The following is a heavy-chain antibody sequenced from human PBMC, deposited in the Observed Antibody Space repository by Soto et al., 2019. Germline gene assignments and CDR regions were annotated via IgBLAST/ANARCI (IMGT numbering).Heavy chain of an antibody. CDR3: ARLRYGGNLFDY. V-gene: IGHV3-30-3*01. CDR1: GFTFSSYA. J-gene: IGHJ4*02. Sequence: PGGSLRLSCAASGFTFSSYAMHWVRQAPGKGLEWVAVISYDGSNKYYADSVKGRFTISRDNSKNTLYLQMNSLRAEDTAVYYCARLRYGGNLFDYWGQGTLVTVPS. D-gene: IGHD2-15*01. CDR2: ISYDGSNK.